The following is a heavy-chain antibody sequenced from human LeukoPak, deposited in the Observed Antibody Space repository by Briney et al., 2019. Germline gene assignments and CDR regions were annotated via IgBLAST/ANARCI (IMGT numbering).Heavy chain of an antibody. D-gene: IGHD6-6*01. CDR1: GFTFSSDS. V-gene: IGHV3-21*01. Sequence: GGSLRLSCAASGFTFSSDSMNWVRQAPGKGLEWVSAINSSSSYIYYADSVKGRFTISRDNAKNSLYLQMNSLRAEDTAVYYCAGDGSSSFDYWGQGTLVTVSS. J-gene: IGHJ4*02. CDR3: AGDGSSSFDY. CDR2: INSSSSYI.